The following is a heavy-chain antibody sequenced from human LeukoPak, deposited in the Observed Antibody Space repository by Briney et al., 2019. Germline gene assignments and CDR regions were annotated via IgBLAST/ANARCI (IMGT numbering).Heavy chain of an antibody. D-gene: IGHD1-14*01. CDR2: ISGSGGNT. J-gene: IGHJ4*02. Sequence: GGSLRLSCAASGFTFSSYAMSWGRQAPGKGLEWVSGISGSGGNTYYADSVKGRFTISRDNSKNTLYLQMNSLRAEDTAVYYCATETNGSHYDYWGQGTLLTVSS. CDR3: ATETNGSHYDY. CDR1: GFTFSSYA. V-gene: IGHV3-23*01.